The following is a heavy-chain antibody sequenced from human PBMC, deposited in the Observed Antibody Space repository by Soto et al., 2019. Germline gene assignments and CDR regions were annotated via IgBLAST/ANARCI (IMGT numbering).Heavy chain of an antibody. V-gene: IGHV4-39*01. CDR2: MYYSGST. CDR1: GGSISSSSYY. Sequence: SETLSLTCTVSGGSISSSSYYWGWIRQPPGKGLEWIGSMYYSGSTYYNPSLTSRVTISVDTSKNQFSLKLRSVTAADTAVYYCARARGSGTSPYYMDVWGEGSTVTVSS. D-gene: IGHD3-10*01. J-gene: IGHJ6*03. CDR3: ARARGSGTSPYYMDV.